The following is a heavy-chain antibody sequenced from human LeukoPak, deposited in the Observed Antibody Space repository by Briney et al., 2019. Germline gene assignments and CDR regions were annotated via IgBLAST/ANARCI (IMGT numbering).Heavy chain of an antibody. CDR2: INHSGST. V-gene: IGHV4-34*01. J-gene: IGHJ4*02. CDR3: ARRPLHYYDSSGCHFDY. D-gene: IGHD3-22*01. Sequence: PSETLSLTCAVYGGSFSGYYWSWIRQPPGKGLEWIGEINHSGSTNYNPSLKSRVTISVDTSKNQFSLKLSSVTAADTAVYYCARRPLHYYDSSGCHFDYWGQGTLVTVSS. CDR1: GGSFSGYY.